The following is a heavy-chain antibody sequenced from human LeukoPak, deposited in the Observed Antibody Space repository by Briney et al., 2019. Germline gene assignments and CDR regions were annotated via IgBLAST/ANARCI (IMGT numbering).Heavy chain of an antibody. D-gene: IGHD3-16*01. V-gene: IGHV3-48*04. CDR2: ISSSGSTI. Sequence: GGALRLSCAASGFTFSSSGMSWVRQAPGKGLEWVSYISSSGSTIYYADSVKGRFTISRDNAKNSLYLQMNSLRAEDTAVYYCARYDDYYYYMDVWGKGTTVTISS. CDR3: ARYDDYYYYMDV. J-gene: IGHJ6*03. CDR1: GFTFSSSG.